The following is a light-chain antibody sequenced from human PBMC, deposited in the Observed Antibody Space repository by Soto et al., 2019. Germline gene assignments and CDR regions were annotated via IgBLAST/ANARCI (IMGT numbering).Light chain of an antibody. J-gene: IGKJ1*01. CDR1: QSISASY. V-gene: IGKV3-20*01. CDR3: QQYGNSPWA. Sequence: EIVLTQSPATLSLSPGERATLSCRASQSISASYLAWYQQKPGRTPRLLIHDISRRATGTPDRFSGSGSGTDFTLTISRLEPEDFAVYYCQQYGNSPWAFGQGTKVDI. CDR2: DIS.